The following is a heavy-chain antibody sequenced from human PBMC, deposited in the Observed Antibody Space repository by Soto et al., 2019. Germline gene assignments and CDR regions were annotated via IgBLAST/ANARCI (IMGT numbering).Heavy chain of an antibody. D-gene: IGHD3-3*01. Sequence: ASVKVSCKASGYTFTSYGISWVRQAPGQGLERMGWISAYNGNTNHAQKLQGRVTMTTDTSTSTAYMELRSLRSDDTAVYYCARITSDYDFWSGPRDYWGQGTLVTVSS. CDR2: ISAYNGNT. CDR3: ARITSDYDFWSGPRDY. V-gene: IGHV1-18*01. J-gene: IGHJ4*02. CDR1: GYTFTSYG.